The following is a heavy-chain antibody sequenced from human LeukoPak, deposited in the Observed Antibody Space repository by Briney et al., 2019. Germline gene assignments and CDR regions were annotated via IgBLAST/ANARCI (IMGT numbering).Heavy chain of an antibody. V-gene: IGHV4-34*01. CDR3: ASTITMIVGGAFDI. Sequence: KPSETLSLTCAVYGGSFSGYYWSWIRQPPGKGLEWIGEINHSGSTNYNPSLKSRVTISVDTSKNQFSLKLSSVTAADTAVYYCASTITMIVGGAFDIWGQGTMVTVSS. D-gene: IGHD3-22*01. J-gene: IGHJ3*02. CDR2: INHSGST. CDR1: GGSFSGYY.